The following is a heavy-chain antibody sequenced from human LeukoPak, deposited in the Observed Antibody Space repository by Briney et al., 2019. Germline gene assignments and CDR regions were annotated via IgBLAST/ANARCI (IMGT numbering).Heavy chain of an antibody. CDR2: INHSGST. Sequence: PSETLSLTCAVYGGSFSGYYWSWIRRPPGKGLEWIGEINHSGSTNYNPSLKSRVTISVDTSKNQFSLKLSSVTAADTAVYYCARVLRGSYGTNFVYYFDYWGQGTLVTVSS. V-gene: IGHV4-34*01. CDR3: ARVLRGSYGTNFVYYFDY. D-gene: IGHD1-26*01. CDR1: GGSFSGYY. J-gene: IGHJ4*02.